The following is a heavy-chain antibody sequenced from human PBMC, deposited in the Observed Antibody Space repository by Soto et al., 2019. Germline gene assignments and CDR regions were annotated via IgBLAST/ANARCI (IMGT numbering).Heavy chain of an antibody. Sequence: QVQLVQSGPEVKKTGTSVKVSCKASGGTFSSRAISWVRQAPGQGLEWMGGIIPVFGRVNYAEKFQDRVTITADESTGTVYMELSSLRSVDTALYYWANSRGGTFLGYHGMDIWGQGTTVSVSS. CDR3: ANSRGGTFLGYHGMDI. CDR2: IIPVFGRV. V-gene: IGHV1-69*01. D-gene: IGHD3-16*01. CDR1: GGTFSSRA. J-gene: IGHJ6*02.